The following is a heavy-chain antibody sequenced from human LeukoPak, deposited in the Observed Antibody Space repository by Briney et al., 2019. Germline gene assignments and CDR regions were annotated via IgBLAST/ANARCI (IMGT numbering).Heavy chain of an antibody. CDR3: VRDRSEATVFDY. V-gene: IGHV1-18*01. Sequence: GSVKVSCKASGYTFTSYGISWVRQAPGRGLEWMGWISAYNGNTNYAQKLQGRVTMTTDTSTSTAYMELRSLRSDDTAVYYCVRDRSEATVFDYWGQGTLVTVSS. CDR1: GYTFTSYG. D-gene: IGHD4-4*01. CDR2: ISAYNGNT. J-gene: IGHJ4*02.